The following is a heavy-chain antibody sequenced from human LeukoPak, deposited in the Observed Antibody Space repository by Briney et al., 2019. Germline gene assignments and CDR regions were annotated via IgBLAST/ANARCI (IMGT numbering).Heavy chain of an antibody. CDR3: ARGSEISSPFFYFDY. Sequence: PSETLSLTCTVSGGSTSRYYWSWIRHPLGKGLEWMGYIYNSGSTNYNPSPKSRVTISVDTSKNQFSLNLRSVTATDTAGYYCARGSEISSPFFYFDYWGQGTLVTVSS. CDR1: GGSTSRYY. D-gene: IGHD3-10*01. CDR2: IYNSGST. V-gene: IGHV4-59*08. J-gene: IGHJ4*02.